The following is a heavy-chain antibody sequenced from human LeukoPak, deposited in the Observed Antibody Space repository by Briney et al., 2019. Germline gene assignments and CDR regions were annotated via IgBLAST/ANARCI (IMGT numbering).Heavy chain of an antibody. D-gene: IGHD3-16*02. Sequence: SETLSLTCTVSGGSISSYYWSWIRQPPGKGLEWIGYIYYSGSTNYNPSLKSRVTISVDTSKNQFSLKLSSVTAADTAVYYCARDNLMITFGGVIGGFDLWGQGTLVTVSS. CDR1: GGSISSYY. CDR3: ARDNLMITFGGVIGGFDL. CDR2: IYYSGST. J-gene: IGHJ5*02. V-gene: IGHV4-59*01.